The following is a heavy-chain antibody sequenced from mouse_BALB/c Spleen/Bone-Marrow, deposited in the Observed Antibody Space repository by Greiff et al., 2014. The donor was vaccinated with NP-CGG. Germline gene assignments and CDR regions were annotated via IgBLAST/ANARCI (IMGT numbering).Heavy chain of an antibody. CDR2: IWADGST. V-gene: IGHV2-9*02. D-gene: IGHD1-2*01. J-gene: IGHJ4*01. CDR3: ARITTATGAMDY. Sequence: VQLVESGPGLVAPSQSLSITCTVSGFSLTNYGVHWVRQPPGKGLEWLGVIWADGSTNYNSALMSRLSISKDNSKSQVFFKMNGLQTDDTAMYYCARITTATGAMDYWGQGTSVTVSS. CDR1: GFSLTNYG.